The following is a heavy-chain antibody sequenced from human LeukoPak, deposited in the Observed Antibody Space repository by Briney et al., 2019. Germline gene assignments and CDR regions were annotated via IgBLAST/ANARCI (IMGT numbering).Heavy chain of an antibody. CDR3: ANRGVATILDY. CDR2: ITGSGGST. Sequence: PGGSLRLSCAASGFTFSSYAMSWVRQTPGKGLEWVSTITGSGGSTYYADSVKGRFTISRDNSKNTLYLQMNSLRAEDTAVYYCANRGVATILDYWGQGTLVTVSS. V-gene: IGHV3-23*01. J-gene: IGHJ4*02. CDR1: GFTFSSYA. D-gene: IGHD5-12*01.